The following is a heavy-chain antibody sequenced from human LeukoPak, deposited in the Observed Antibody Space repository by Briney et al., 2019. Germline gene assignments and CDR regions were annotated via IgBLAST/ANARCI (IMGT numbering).Heavy chain of an antibody. V-gene: IGHV1-18*01. CDR3: ASFSSSWYKYAFDI. J-gene: IGHJ3*02. Sequence: ASVKVSCKASGYTFTSYGISWVRQAPGQGLEWMGWISAYNGNTNYAQKLQGRVTMTTDTSTSTAYMELRSLRSDDTAVYYCASFSSSWYKYAFDIWGQETMVTVSS. CDR1: GYTFTSYG. D-gene: IGHD6-13*01. CDR2: ISAYNGNT.